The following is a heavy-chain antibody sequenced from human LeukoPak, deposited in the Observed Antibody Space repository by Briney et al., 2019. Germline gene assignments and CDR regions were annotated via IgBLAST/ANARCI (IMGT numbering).Heavy chain of an antibody. J-gene: IGHJ5*02. CDR3: ARGPVPAAMRGGWFDP. CDR1: GGTFSSYA. CDR2: IIPILGIA. V-gene: IGHV1-69*04. Sequence: SVKVSCKASGGTFSSYAISWVRQAPGQGLEWVGRIIPILGIANYAQKFQGRVTITADKSTSTAYMELSSLRSEDTAVYYCARGPVPAAMRGGWFDPWGQGTLVTVSS. D-gene: IGHD2-2*01.